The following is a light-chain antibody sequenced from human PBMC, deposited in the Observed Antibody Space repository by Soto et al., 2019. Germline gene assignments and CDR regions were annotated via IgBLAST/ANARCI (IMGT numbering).Light chain of an antibody. CDR3: SSYTSRDTLV. V-gene: IGLV2-14*01. Sequence: QSALTQPASVSGSPGQSITISCTGTSSDVGGYNFVSWYQQHPDKAPKLMVYEVTKRPSGVSDRFSGSKSGNTASLTISGLQAEDEADYYCSSYTSRDTLVFGTGTKVTVL. J-gene: IGLJ1*01. CDR2: EVT. CDR1: SSDVGGYNF.